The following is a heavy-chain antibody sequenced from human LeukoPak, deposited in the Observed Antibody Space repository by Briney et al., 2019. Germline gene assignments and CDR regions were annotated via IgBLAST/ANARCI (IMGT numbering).Heavy chain of an antibody. CDR2: ISYDGSNK. J-gene: IGHJ4*02. D-gene: IGHD2-8*01. V-gene: IGHV3-30*04. CDR1: GFTFSSYA. Sequence: PGRSLRLSCAASGFTFSSYAMHWVRQAPGKGLEWVAVISYDGSNKYYADSVKGRFTISRDNSKNTLYLQMNSLRAEDTAVYYCARSGGYCTNGVCYVGNYFDYWGQGTLVTVSS. CDR3: ARSGGYCTNGVCYVGNYFDY.